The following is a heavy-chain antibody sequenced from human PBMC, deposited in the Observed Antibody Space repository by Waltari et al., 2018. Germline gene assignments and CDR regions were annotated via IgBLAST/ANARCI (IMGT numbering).Heavy chain of an antibody. Sequence: VELQESGPGLVKPSQTLSLTCSVSGGSINSEFYYWNWIRQPAGKGLEWIGRIYTSGDTNSHPSLKTRVSISVDTSRNQFSLKLTSVTAADTAVYYCARDLRHPSYYDFSFDTWGQGSLVTVSS. J-gene: IGHJ5*02. D-gene: IGHD3-3*01. CDR1: GGSINSEFYY. CDR2: IYTSGDT. V-gene: IGHV4-61*02. CDR3: ARDLRHPSYYDFSFDT.